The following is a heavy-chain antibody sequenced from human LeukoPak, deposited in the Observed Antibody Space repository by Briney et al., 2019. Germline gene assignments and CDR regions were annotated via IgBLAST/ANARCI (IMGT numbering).Heavy chain of an antibody. J-gene: IGHJ4*02. CDR2: IRNDGSSE. D-gene: IGHD5-24*01. V-gene: IGHV3-30*02. CDR3: AKGGDGYNYGSYFDY. Sequence: GGSLRLSCAASGFTFSSYGMHWVRQAPGKGLEWVAFIRNDGSSEFYKDSVKGRFTISRDNSKNTLFLQMNSLRAEDTAVYYCAKGGDGYNYGSYFDYWGQGTLATVSS. CDR1: GFTFSSYG.